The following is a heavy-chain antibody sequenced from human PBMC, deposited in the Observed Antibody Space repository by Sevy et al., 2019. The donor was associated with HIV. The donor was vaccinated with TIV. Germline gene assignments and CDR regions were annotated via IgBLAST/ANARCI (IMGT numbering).Heavy chain of an antibody. V-gene: IGHV3-23*01. CDR2: IIGSGGRT. D-gene: IGHD4-17*01. Sequence: GGSLRLSCAASGFTFSSYAMSWVRQSPGKVLEWVSCIIGSGGRTYYAESVKGRFTISRDNAKNTLYLQMTNLRAEDTAVYYCAKDGHDYGDFYFNYWGQGTLVTVSS. J-gene: IGHJ4*02. CDR3: AKDGHDYGDFYFNY. CDR1: GFTFSSYA.